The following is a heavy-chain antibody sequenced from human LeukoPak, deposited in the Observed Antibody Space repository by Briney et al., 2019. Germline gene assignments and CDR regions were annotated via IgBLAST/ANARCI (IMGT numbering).Heavy chain of an antibody. CDR1: GFTFSSYE. Sequence: GGSLRLSCAASGFTFSSYEMNWVRQAPGKGLEWVSYISSSGSTIYYANSVKGRFTISRDNAKNSLYLQMNSLRAEDTAVYYCARIRPPYSSSWNAFHIWAQGTMVTVSS. CDR2: ISSSGSTI. D-gene: IGHD6-13*01. V-gene: IGHV3-48*03. CDR3: ARIRPPYSSSWNAFHI. J-gene: IGHJ3*02.